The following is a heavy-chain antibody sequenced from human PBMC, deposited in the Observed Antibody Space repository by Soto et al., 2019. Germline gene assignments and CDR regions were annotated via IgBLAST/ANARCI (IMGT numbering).Heavy chain of an antibody. CDR2: LWYDGSNE. D-gene: IGHD3-10*01. Sequence: GGSLRLSCAASGFRFNTYSMHWVRQAPAKGLEWVALLWYDGSNENYAAAVKGRFTISRDNSNNILYLQMNSLTADDTAVYYCARGTGAEARGLDSWGQGTLVTVS. CDR3: ARGTGAEARGLDS. J-gene: IGHJ4*02. CDR1: GFRFNTYS. V-gene: IGHV3-33*01.